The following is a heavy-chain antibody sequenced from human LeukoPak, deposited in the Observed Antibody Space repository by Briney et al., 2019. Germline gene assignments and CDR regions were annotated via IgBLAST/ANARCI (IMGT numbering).Heavy chain of an antibody. D-gene: IGHD1-1*01. CDR2: ISTSGTT. Sequence: SETLSLTCTVSGGSISSYYWSWIRQPAGKGLEWIGRISTSGTTNYNSSLKSRVTMSVDTSKNQVSLNLTSVTAADTAVYFCAREGGTYRFLDNWGQGTLVTVSS. CDR3: AREGGTYRFLDN. V-gene: IGHV4-4*07. CDR1: GGSISSYY. J-gene: IGHJ4*02.